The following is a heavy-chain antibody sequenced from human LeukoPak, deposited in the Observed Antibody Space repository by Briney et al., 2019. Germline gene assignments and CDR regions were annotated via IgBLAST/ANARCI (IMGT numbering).Heavy chain of an antibody. Sequence: GGSLRLSCAASGFTFSSYSMNWVRQAPGKGLEWVSSISSSSSYIYYADSVKGRFTISRDNAKNSLYLQMNSLRAEDTAVYYCARSRGSYYGDAIDYWGQGTLSPSPQ. J-gene: IGHJ4*02. CDR1: GFTFSSYS. D-gene: IGHD4-17*01. CDR2: ISSSSSYI. CDR3: ARSRGSYYGDAIDY. V-gene: IGHV3-21*01.